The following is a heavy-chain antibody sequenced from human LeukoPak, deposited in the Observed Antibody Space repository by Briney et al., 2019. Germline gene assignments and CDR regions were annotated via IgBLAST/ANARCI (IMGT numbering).Heavy chain of an antibody. CDR1: GYTFTSYG. D-gene: IGHD3-3*01. CDR2: ISAYNGNT. J-gene: IGHJ3*02. V-gene: IGHV1-18*01. Sequence: ASVKVSCKASGYTFTSYGISWVRQAPGQGLEWMGGISAYNGNTNYAQKLQGKVTMTTEKSTSTAYMELRSLRSDDTAVYYCARVYYDFWSGYEYDGFDIWGQGTMVTVSP. CDR3: ARVYYDFWSGYEYDGFDI.